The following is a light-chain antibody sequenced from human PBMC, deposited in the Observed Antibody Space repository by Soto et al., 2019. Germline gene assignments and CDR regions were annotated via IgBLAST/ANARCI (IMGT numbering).Light chain of an antibody. J-gene: IGLJ1*01. Sequence: QLVLTQPPSVSAAPGQSVTISCSGSTSNVAINSVSWYQQVPGTSPKLLIYDNGKRPSGIPDRFSGSKSGTSATLDITGLQTGDEAEYYCGTRDDSRTGFVFGTGTKVTVL. V-gene: IGLV1-51*01. CDR2: DNG. CDR1: TSNVAINS. CDR3: GTRDDSRTGFV.